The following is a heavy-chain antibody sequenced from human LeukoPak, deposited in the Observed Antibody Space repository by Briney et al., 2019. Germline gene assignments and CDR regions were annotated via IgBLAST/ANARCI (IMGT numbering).Heavy chain of an antibody. CDR2: FDPEDGET. CDR3: ARDTTFYGDYVGGRAFDI. Sequence: ASVKVSCTVSGYTLTELSMHWVRQAPGKGLEWMGGFDPEDGETIYAQKFQGRVTMTEDTSTDTAYMELSSLRSEDTAVYYCARDTTFYGDYVGGRAFDIWGQGTMVTVSS. V-gene: IGHV1-24*01. D-gene: IGHD4-17*01. CDR1: GYTLTELS. J-gene: IGHJ3*02.